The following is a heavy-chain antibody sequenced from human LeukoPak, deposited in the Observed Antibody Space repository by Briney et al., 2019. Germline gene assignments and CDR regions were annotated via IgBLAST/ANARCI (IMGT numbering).Heavy chain of an antibody. Sequence: GGSLRLSCAASGFNFRFYAMHWVRQAPGKGLEWMAFIWYDGSNNYYADSVKGRFTISRDNSENILYLQMNNLRDEDTAVYYCAKDGNGEGWLDPWGQGTLVIVSS. CDR1: GFNFRFYA. D-gene: IGHD4-17*01. V-gene: IGHV3-30*02. CDR3: AKDGNGEGWLDP. CDR2: IWYDGSNN. J-gene: IGHJ5*02.